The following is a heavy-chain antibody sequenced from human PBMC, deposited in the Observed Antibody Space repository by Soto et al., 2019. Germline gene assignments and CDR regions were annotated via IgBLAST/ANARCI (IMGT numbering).Heavy chain of an antibody. J-gene: IGHJ4*02. D-gene: IGHD1-26*01. CDR2: IIPIFGTA. CDR1: GGTFSSYA. CDR3: ARLVGATTFDY. Sequence: SVKGSWKASGGTFSSYASSWVRQAPGQGLEWMGGIIPIFGTANYAQKFQGRVTITADESTSTAYMELSSLRSEDTAVYYCARLVGATTFDYWGQGTLVTVSS. V-gene: IGHV1-69*13.